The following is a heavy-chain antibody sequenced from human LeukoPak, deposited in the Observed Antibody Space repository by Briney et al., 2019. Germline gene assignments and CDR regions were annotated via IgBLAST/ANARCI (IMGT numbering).Heavy chain of an antibody. Sequence: ASVKVSCKASGYTFTSYGISWVRQAPGQGLEWMAIINPSGGITTYAQKFQGRVTLTRDTSTNTVYMDLSSLRSDDTAVYYCARDRRPSYDTSGYYFPGEYWGQGTPVTVSS. CDR2: INPSGGIT. J-gene: IGHJ4*02. V-gene: IGHV1-46*01. D-gene: IGHD3-22*01. CDR1: GYTFTSYG. CDR3: ARDRRPSYDTSGYYFPGEY.